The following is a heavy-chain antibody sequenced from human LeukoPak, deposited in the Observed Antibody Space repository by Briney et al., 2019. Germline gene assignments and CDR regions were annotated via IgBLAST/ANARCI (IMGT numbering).Heavy chain of an antibody. Sequence: GGSLRLSCAASGFTFSDYSMNWVRQAPGKGLQWVSFISSSRNTIYYADSVKGRFTISRDNSKNTPYLQMNSLRAEDTAVYYCAKGRRGVVTAIADYWGQGTLVTVSS. CDR1: GFTFSDYS. CDR2: ISSSRNTI. J-gene: IGHJ4*02. V-gene: IGHV3-48*01. D-gene: IGHD2-21*02. CDR3: AKGRRGVVTAIADY.